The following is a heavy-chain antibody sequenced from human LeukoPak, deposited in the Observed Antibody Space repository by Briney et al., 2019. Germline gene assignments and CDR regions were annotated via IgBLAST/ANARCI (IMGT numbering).Heavy chain of an antibody. J-gene: IGHJ4*02. Sequence: SETLSLTCTVSGGSISSSSYYWGWIRQPPGKGLEWIGSIYYSGSTYYNPSLKSRVTISVDRSKNRFSLKLSSVTAADTAVYYCARGIIVGDANYGFDYWGQGTLVTVSS. CDR3: ARGIIVGDANYGFDY. CDR1: GGSISSSSYY. V-gene: IGHV4-39*07. D-gene: IGHD1-26*01. CDR2: IYYSGST.